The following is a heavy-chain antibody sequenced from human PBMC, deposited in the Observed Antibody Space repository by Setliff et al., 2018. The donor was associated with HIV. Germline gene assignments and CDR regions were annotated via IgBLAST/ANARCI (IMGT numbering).Heavy chain of an antibody. CDR3: ARMIAVTTFWFDP. CDR1: GGSISVDKW. CDR2: IYHSGST. J-gene: IGHJ5*02. V-gene: IGHV4-4*02. D-gene: IGHD4-17*01. Sequence: PSETLSLTCAVSGGSISVDKWWSWVRQPPGKGLEWIGEIYHSGSTNYNPSPRSRVTISVDKSHNQFSLKLTSVTTADTAVYYCARMIAVTTFWFDPWGQGTLVTVSS.